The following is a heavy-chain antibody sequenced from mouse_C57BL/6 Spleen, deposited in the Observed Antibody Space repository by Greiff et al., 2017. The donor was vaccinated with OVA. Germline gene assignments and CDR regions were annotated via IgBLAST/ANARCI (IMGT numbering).Heavy chain of an antibody. CDR3: TIYYGNSGWFAY. Sequence: VQLQQSGAELVRPGASVKLSCTASGFNFTDDYMHWVKQRPEQGLEWIGWIDPENGDTEYASKFQGKATITADTSSNTAYLQLSSLTSEDTAVYYCTIYYGNSGWFAYWGQGTLVTVSA. D-gene: IGHD2-1*01. J-gene: IGHJ3*01. V-gene: IGHV14-4*01. CDR2: IDPENGDT. CDR1: GFNFTDDY.